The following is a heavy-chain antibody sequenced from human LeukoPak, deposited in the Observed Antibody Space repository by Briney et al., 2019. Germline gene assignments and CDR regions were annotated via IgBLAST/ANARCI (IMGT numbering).Heavy chain of an antibody. J-gene: IGHJ4*02. CDR2: INPNSGGT. Sequence: ASVKVSCKASGYTFNGYYMHWVRQAPGHGLEWMGWINPNSGGTNYGQKFQGRVTMTRDTSISTAYMELSRLRSDDTAVYYCARDLEHGGNYYFDYWGQGTLVTVSS. V-gene: IGHV1-2*02. CDR1: GYTFNGYY. CDR3: ARDLEHGGNYYFDY. D-gene: IGHD4-23*01.